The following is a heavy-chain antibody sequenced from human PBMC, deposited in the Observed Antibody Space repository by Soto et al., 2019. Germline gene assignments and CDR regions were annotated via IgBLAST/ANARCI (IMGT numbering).Heavy chain of an antibody. CDR2: IIPIFGTA. CDR3: ARDRYPYCGGDCTNYYYGMDV. V-gene: IGHV1-69*13. J-gene: IGHJ6*02. D-gene: IGHD2-21*02. CDR1: GGTFSSYA. Sequence: SVKVSCKASGGTFSSYAISWVRQAPGQGLEWMGGIIPIFGTANYAQKFQGRVTITADESTSTAYMELSSLRSEDTAVYYCARDRYPYCGGDCTNYYYGMDVWGQGTTGTGSS.